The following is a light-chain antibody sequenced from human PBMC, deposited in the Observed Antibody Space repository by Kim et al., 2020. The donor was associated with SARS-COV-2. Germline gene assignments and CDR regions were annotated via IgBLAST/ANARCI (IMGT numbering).Light chain of an antibody. J-gene: IGKJ5*01. V-gene: IGKV2-24*01. CDR3: MQVTKYPVT. CDR1: ESLVHYDGRTY. Sequence: DVVLTQTPLSSPVTLGQSASISCKSSESLVHYDGRTYLSWLQQRPGQPPRLLIYKISNRFFGVPDRFSGSGAGTDFTLKISRVEPEDVGVYYCMQVTKYPVTFGQGTRLEIK. CDR2: KIS.